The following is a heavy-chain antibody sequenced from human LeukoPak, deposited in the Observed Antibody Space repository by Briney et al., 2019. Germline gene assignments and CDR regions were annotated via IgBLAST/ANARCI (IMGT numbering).Heavy chain of an antibody. J-gene: IGHJ5*02. CDR1: GFTFSDYY. D-gene: IGHD6-13*01. Sequence: GGSLRLSCAASGFTFSDYYMSWIRQAPGKGLEWVSYISSSGSTIYYPDSVKGRFTISRDNAKNSLYLQMNSLRAEDTAVYYCAKAPGVAANWFDPWGQGTLVTVSS. V-gene: IGHV3-11*01. CDR2: ISSSGSTI. CDR3: AKAPGVAANWFDP.